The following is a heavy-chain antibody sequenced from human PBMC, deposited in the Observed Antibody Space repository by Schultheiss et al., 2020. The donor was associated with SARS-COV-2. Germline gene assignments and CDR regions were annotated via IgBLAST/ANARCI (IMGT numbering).Heavy chain of an antibody. J-gene: IGHJ3*02. CDR1: GFPFGSYA. CDR3: ATDPRSGVPTRDLSDI. V-gene: IGHV3-48*03. Sequence: GGSLRLSCAASGFPFGSYAMNWVRQAPVKGLEWISYISNSGGITYYADSVRVRFTISRDNAKTSLYLQMDSLRAEDTAVYYCATDPRSGVPTRDLSDIWGHGTVVTVSS. D-gene: IGHD3-3*01. CDR2: ISNSGGIT.